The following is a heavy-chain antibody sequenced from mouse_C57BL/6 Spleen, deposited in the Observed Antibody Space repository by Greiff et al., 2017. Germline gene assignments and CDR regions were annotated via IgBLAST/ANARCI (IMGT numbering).Heavy chain of an antibody. V-gene: IGHV5-4*01. J-gene: IGHJ2*01. CDR1: GFTFSSYA. Sequence: EVNVVESGGGLVKPGGSLKLSCAASGFTFSSYAMSWVRQTPEKRLEWVATISDGGSYTYYPDNVKGRFTISRDNAKNNLYLQMGHLKSEDTAMYYCARDPFDYWGQGTTLTVSS. CDR3: ARDPFDY. CDR2: ISDGGSYT.